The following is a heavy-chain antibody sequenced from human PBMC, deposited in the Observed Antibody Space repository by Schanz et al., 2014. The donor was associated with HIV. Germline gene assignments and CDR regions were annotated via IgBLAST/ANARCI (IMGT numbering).Heavy chain of an antibody. CDR3: AKMARSVAANTNFDY. CDR2: ISVSGRST. J-gene: IGHJ4*02. Sequence: EVQLLDSGGGLVQPGGLLRLSCAASGFTFSGFAMSWVRQTPGKGLEWVSGISVSGRSTYYADSVKGRFTISRDNAKNMLYVQMNSLRVEDTAVYYCAKMARSVAANTNFDYWGQGTLVTVSS. CDR1: GFTFSGFA. V-gene: IGHV3-23*01. D-gene: IGHD6-19*01.